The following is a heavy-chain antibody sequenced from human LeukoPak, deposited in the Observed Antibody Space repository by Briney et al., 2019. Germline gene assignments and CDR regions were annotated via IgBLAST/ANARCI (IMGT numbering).Heavy chain of an antibody. CDR1: GGSFSGYY. J-gene: IGHJ4*02. V-gene: IGHV4-34*01. CDR3: AGDSGYPGY. D-gene: IGHD5-12*01. Sequence: SETLSLTCAVYGGSFSGYYWSWIRQPPGKGPEWIGEINHSGSTNYNPSLKSRVTISVDTSKNQFSLKLSSVTAADTAVYYCAGDSGYPGYWGQGTLVTVSS. CDR2: INHSGST.